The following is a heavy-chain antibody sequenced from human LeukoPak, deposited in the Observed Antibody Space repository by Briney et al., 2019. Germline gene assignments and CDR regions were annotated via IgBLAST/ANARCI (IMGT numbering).Heavy chain of an antibody. J-gene: IGHJ4*02. CDR2: IGYDGSNE. Sequence: QSGGSLRLSCAASGFTFSSYGMHWVRQAPGKGLEWVAFIGYDGSNEDYAYSVKGRFTISRDNSRNTLYLQMNSLGAEDTAVYYCVAYSSTWYSIDYWGQGTLVTVSS. V-gene: IGHV3-30*02. CDR3: VAYSSTWYSIDY. CDR1: GFTFSSYG. D-gene: IGHD6-13*01.